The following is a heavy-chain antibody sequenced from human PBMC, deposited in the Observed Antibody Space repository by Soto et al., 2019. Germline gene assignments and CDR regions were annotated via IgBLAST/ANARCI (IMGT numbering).Heavy chain of an antibody. J-gene: IGHJ4*02. CDR3: ARDADSGDSQGIDY. V-gene: IGHV4-31*01. CDR1: GGSISSGGYY. D-gene: IGHD4-17*01. CDR2: IYYSGST. Sequence: QVQLQESGPGLVKPSQTLSLTCTVSGGSISSGGYYWSWIRQHPGKGLEWIGYIYYSGSTYYNPSPKSPLTISVDTSKNQFSLKLSSVTAADTAVYYCARDADSGDSQGIDYWGQGTLVTVSS.